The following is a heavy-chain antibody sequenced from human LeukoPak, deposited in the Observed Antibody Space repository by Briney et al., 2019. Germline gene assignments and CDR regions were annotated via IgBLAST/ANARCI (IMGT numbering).Heavy chain of an antibody. CDR2: IYTSGST. J-gene: IGHJ4*02. Sequence: SETLSLTCTVSGGSISSGSYYWSWIRQPAGKGLEWIGRIYTSGSTNYNPSLKSRVTISVDTSKNQFSLKLSSVTAANTAVYYRARCLGWSGYYKAGTVFDYWGQGTLVTVSS. CDR3: ARCLGWSGYYKAGTVFDY. D-gene: IGHD3-3*01. CDR1: GGSISSGSYY. V-gene: IGHV4-61*02.